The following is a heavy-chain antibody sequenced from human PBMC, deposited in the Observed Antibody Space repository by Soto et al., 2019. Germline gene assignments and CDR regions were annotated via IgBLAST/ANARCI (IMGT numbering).Heavy chain of an antibody. CDR3: ARWSTYGDFFDY. CDR2: IYYSGST. J-gene: IGHJ4*02. CDR1: GGSISSYY. V-gene: IGHV4-59*08. D-gene: IGHD4-17*01. Sequence: SETLSLTCTVSGGSISSYYWSWIRQPPGKGLEWIGYIYYSGSTNYNPSLKSRVTISVDTSKNQFSLKLSSVTATDTAVYYCARWSTYGDFFDYWGQGTLVTVSS.